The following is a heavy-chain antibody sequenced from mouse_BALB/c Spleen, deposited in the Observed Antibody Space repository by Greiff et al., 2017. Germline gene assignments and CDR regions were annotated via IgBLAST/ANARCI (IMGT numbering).Heavy chain of an antibody. Sequence: EVQRVESGPELVKPGASVKISCKASGYTFTDYNMHWVKQSHGKSLEWIGYIYPYNGGTGYNQKFKSKATLTVDNSSSTAYMELRSLTSEDSAVYYCARSLITTAYFDYWGQGTTLTVSS. CDR1: GYTFTDYN. CDR3: ARSLITTAYFDY. D-gene: IGHD1-2*01. J-gene: IGHJ2*01. V-gene: IGHV1S29*02. CDR2: IYPYNGGT.